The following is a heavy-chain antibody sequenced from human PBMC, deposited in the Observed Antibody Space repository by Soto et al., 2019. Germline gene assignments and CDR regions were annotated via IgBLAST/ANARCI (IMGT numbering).Heavy chain of an antibody. Sequence: GGSLRLSCAASGFTFSSYVMSWVRQAPGKGLEWVSAISGSGGSTYYADSVKGRFTISRDNSKNTLYLQMNSLRAEDTAVYYCAKQLGIGGRVYFDYWGQGTLVTVSS. CDR1: GFTFSSYV. CDR3: AKQLGIGGRVYFDY. V-gene: IGHV3-23*01. J-gene: IGHJ4*02. D-gene: IGHD7-27*01. CDR2: ISGSGGST.